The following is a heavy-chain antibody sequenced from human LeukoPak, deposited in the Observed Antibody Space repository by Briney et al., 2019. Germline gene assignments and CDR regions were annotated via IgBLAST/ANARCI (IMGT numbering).Heavy chain of an antibody. D-gene: IGHD6-13*01. Sequence: PGGSLRLSCAASGFTFSSYAMSWVRQAPGKGLEWISASSGRGGSIYYADSVKGRFTISRDNAKNSLYLQMNSLRAEDTALYYCARSPDYWGQGTLVTVSS. J-gene: IGHJ4*02. CDR3: ARSPDY. CDR1: GFTFSSYA. CDR2: SSGRGGSI. V-gene: IGHV3-23*01.